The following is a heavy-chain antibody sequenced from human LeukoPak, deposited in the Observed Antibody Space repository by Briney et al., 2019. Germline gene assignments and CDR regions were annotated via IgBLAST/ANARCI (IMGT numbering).Heavy chain of an antibody. CDR1: GFTFSSYG. J-gene: IGHJ4*02. CDR2: IWNDGSNE. D-gene: IGHD6-19*01. V-gene: IGHV3-33*06. Sequence: GGSLRLSCAASGFTFSSYGMHWVRQAPGKGLEWVAVIWNDGSNENYADSVKGRFTISSDSSKNTLYLQMNSLRAEDTAVYYCAKGGSGWSYLDYWGQGALVTVSS. CDR3: AKGGSGWSYLDY.